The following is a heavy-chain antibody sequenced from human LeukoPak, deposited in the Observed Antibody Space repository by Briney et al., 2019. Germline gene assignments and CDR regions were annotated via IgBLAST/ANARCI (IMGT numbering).Heavy chain of an antibody. V-gene: IGHV1-69*13. Sequence: ASVKVSCKASGGTFSSYAISWVRQAPGQGLEWMGGIIPIFGTANYAQKFQGRVTITADESTSTAYMELSSLRSEDTAVYYCARTMVRGVITYNWFDPWGQGTLVTVSS. J-gene: IGHJ5*02. CDR2: IIPIFGTA. D-gene: IGHD3-10*01. CDR1: GGTFSSYA. CDR3: ARTMVRGVITYNWFDP.